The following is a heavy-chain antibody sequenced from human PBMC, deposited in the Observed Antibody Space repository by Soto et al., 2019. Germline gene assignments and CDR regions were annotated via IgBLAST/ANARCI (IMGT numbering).Heavy chain of an antibody. V-gene: IGHV4-31*03. CDR2: IYYSGGT. CDR1: GGSISTGGYY. CDR3: ARGLSVSRFDN. D-gene: IGHD2-8*01. Sequence: QVQLQESGPGLVKPSQTLSLTCTVSGGSISTGGYYWTWIRQHPGKGLEWIGYIYYSGGTYYNPALKSRVTISVDTSKNQFSLKLSSVTAADTAVYYCARGLSVSRFDNWGQGTLVTVSS. J-gene: IGHJ4*02.